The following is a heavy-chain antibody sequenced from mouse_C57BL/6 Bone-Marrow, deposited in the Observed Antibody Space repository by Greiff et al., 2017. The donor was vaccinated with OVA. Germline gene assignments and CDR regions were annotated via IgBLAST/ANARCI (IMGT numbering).Heavy chain of an antibody. CDR1: GYTFTDYY. Sequence: VQLKQSGPVLVKPGASVKMSCKASGYTFTDYYMNWVKQSHGKSLEWIGVINPYNGGTSYNQKFKGKATLTVDKSSSTAYMELNSLTSEDSAVYCCARGGGISWFAYWGQGTLVTVSA. V-gene: IGHV1-19*01. D-gene: IGHD1-1*02. CDR3: ARGGGISWFAY. J-gene: IGHJ3*01. CDR2: INPYNGGT.